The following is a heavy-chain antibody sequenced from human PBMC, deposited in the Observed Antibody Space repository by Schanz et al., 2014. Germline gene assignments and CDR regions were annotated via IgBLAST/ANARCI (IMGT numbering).Heavy chain of an antibody. CDR3: ARGTDWSLHY. CDR1: GFTFSSYA. D-gene: IGHD1-1*01. Sequence: EGQLLESGGGLIQPGGSLRLSCAASGFTFSSYAMSWVRQAPGKGLEWVSTIGYLGDTYYPDSVKGRFTVSRDSGQNSLYLQMNSLRAGDTAVYYCARGTDWSLHYWGQGALVTVSS. V-gene: IGHV3-13*01. J-gene: IGHJ4*02. CDR2: IGYLGDT.